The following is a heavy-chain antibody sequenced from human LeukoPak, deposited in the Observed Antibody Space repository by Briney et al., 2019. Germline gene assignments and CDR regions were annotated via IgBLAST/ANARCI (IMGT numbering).Heavy chain of an antibody. J-gene: IGHJ5*02. CDR1: GGSFSGYY. CDR2: INHSGST. CDR3: ARDAGSNWFDP. Sequence: SETLSLTCAVYGGSFSGYYWSWIRQPPGKGLEWIGEINHSGSTNYNPSLKSRVTISVDTSKNQFSLKLSSVTAADTAVYYCARDAGSNWFDPWGQGTLVTVFS. D-gene: IGHD3-10*01. V-gene: IGHV4-34*01.